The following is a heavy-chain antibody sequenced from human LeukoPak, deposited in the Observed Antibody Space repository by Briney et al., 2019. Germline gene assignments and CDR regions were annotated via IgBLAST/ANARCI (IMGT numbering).Heavy chain of an antibody. J-gene: IGHJ3*02. V-gene: IGHV4-4*07. Sequence: SETLSLTCTVSGGSISSYYWSWIRQPAGKGLEYLGRIYSTGSTNYNPSLRSRVTISVDTSKNHFSLKLSSVTAADTAVYYCAREAAQLEDCSSTSCSPYAFDIWGQGTMVTVSS. CDR2: IYSTGST. D-gene: IGHD2-2*01. CDR3: AREAAQLEDCSSTSCSPYAFDI. CDR1: GGSISSYY.